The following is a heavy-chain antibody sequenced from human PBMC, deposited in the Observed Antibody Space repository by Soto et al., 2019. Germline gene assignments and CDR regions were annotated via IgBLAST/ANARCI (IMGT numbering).Heavy chain of an antibody. CDR1: GYTFTDYF. V-gene: IGHV1-8*02. CDR2: INPNNGNT. CDR3: VRSALADF. J-gene: IGHJ4*02. Sequence: ASVKVSCKASGYTFTDYFIHWVRQAPGQGLEWIGWINPNNGNTGYAHKFQGRVTMTRSTSLKTAYLELSSLKYEDTAVYYCVRSALADFWGQGTLVTVSS. D-gene: IGHD6-25*01.